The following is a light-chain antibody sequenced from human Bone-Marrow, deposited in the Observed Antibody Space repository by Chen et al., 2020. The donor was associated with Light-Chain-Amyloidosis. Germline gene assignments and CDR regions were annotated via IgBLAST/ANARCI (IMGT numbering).Light chain of an antibody. J-gene: IGLJ1*01. CDR1: SSDVGGDNH. CDR3: SSYTITNTLV. CDR2: EVT. Sequence: QSALTQPASVSGSPGQSITISCTGTSSDVGGDNHVSWYQQHPDKAPHLMFYEVTIRPSLLPYHFSGSESDNTPSLTISGLQTEDEADYFCSSYTITNTLVFGSGTRVTVL. V-gene: IGLV2-14*01.